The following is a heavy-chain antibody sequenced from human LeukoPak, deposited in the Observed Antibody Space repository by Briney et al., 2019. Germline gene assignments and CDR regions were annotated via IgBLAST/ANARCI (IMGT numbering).Heavy chain of an antibody. V-gene: IGHV4-61*02. CDR1: GGSISSDRFY. D-gene: IGHD3-16*01. J-gene: IGHJ4*02. CDR2: IKSSNT. Sequence: SETLSLTCTVSGGSISSDRFYWTWVRQPAGKGLEWIGRIKSSNTNYNPSLKSRVSISLDTSTNQFSLKLSSLTAADTAVYCCARVPDWTYVPDYWGQGTLVTVSS. CDR3: ARVPDWTYVPDY.